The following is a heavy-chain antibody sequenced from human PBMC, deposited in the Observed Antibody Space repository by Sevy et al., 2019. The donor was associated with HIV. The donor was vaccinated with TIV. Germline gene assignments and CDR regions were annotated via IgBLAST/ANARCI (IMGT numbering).Heavy chain of an antibody. V-gene: IGHV3-15*01. CDR3: TGATVFGATWFDP. D-gene: IGHD3-3*01. CDR1: GYTFNNAW. Sequence: GGSLRLSCAASGYTFNNAWMSWVRQAPGKGLEWLGRIKSKTDGGSAENASTVKGRFTISRDDSKSTLYLQMNRLRTEDTGVYDCTGATVFGATWFDPWGQGALVTVSS. CDR2: IKSKTDGGSA. J-gene: IGHJ5*02.